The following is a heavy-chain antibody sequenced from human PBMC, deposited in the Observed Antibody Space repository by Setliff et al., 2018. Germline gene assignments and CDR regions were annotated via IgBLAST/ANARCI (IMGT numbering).Heavy chain of an antibody. CDR1: GYTFTRYY. D-gene: IGHD3-3*01. CDR2: INPSDGST. J-gene: IGHJ4*02. V-gene: IGHV1-46*01. CDR3: ARESTAKNFWGEYSDY. Sequence: ASVKVSCKASGYTFTRYYMHWVRQAPGQGLEWMGIINPSDGSTTYTQKFQGRVKMTRDTSTNTVYMQLSSLRSEDTAVYYCARESTAKNFWGEYSDYWGQGTLVTVSS.